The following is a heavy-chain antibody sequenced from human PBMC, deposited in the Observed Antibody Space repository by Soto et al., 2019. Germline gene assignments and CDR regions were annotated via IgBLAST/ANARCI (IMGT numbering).Heavy chain of an antibody. CDR1: GGSISSGGYY. CDR3: ARDRGTVTTRLGSYNWFDP. V-gene: IGHV4-31*03. J-gene: IGHJ5*02. CDR2: IYYSGST. Sequence: QVQLQESGPGLVKPSQTLSLTCTVSGGSISSGGYYWSWIRQHPGKGLEWIGYIYYSGSTYYNPSLKSRVTISVDTSKNQFSLKLSSVTAADTAVYYCARDRGTVTTRLGSYNWFDPWGQGTLVTVSS. D-gene: IGHD4-4*01.